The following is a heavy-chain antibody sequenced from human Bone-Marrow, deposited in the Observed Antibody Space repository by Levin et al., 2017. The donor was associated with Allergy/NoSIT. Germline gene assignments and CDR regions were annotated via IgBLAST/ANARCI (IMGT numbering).Heavy chain of an antibody. J-gene: IGHJ4*02. CDR2: ISGSGAGT. D-gene: IGHD6-19*01. CDR1: GFTFRTYA. Sequence: GESLKISCAASGFTFRTYAMSWVRQAPGKGLEWLSGISGSGAGTFYADSVKGRFNLSKDNSKNMVYLQLNRLRVEDTAVYYCAKVGSGWFRNKLDSWGQGTLVTVSS. V-gene: IGHV3-23*01. CDR3: AKVGSGWFRNKLDS.